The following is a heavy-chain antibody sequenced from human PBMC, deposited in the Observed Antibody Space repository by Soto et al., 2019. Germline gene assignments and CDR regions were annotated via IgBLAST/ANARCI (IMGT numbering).Heavy chain of an antibody. CDR1: GFTFSSYN. D-gene: IGHD5-18*01. CDR2: ISTSSTYI. J-gene: IGHJ3*02. Sequence: EVQLVESGGGLVKPGGSLRLSCVGSGFTFSSYNINWVRQAPSKGLEWVSSISTSSTYIFYTDSVKARFTISRDNAKNSLYLQMNSLRGEDTAVYFCARGQGFSYGSSALDIWGLGTMVTVSS. CDR3: ARGQGFSYGSSALDI. V-gene: IGHV3-21*01.